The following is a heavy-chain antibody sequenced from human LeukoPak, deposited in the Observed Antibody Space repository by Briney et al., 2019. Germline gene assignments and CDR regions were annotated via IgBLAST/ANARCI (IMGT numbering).Heavy chain of an antibody. Sequence: PSQTLSLTCAIFGESVSSNSAAWNWIRQSPSRGLGWLGRTYYRSKWYNDYAVSVKSRITINPDTSKNQFSLQLSSVTPEDTAVYYCARILGVASLDAFDVWGQGTMVTVSS. CDR1: GESVSSNSAA. CDR2: TYYRSKWYN. V-gene: IGHV6-1*01. D-gene: IGHD2-8*02. J-gene: IGHJ3*01. CDR3: ARILGVASLDAFDV.